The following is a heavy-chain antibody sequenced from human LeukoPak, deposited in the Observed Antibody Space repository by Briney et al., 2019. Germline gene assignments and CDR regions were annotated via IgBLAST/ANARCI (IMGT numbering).Heavy chain of an antibody. D-gene: IGHD2-15*01. CDR1: GFLFSGHY. J-gene: IGHJ4*02. Sequence: GGSLRLSCAASGFLFSGHYMNWVRQAPGKGLEWVANIDQHGTEKQYVESVKGRFTISRDNTKNSVYLQMDNLRVEDTAVYYCAKAVVAADSFEYWGQGTQVTVSS. V-gene: IGHV3-7*01. CDR3: AKAVVAADSFEY. CDR2: IDQHGTEK.